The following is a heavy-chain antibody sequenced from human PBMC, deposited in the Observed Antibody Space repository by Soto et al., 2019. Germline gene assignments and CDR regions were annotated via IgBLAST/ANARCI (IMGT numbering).Heavy chain of an antibody. CDR1: GGSISSGGYY. J-gene: IGHJ6*02. D-gene: IGHD3-10*01. Sequence: SETLSLTCTVSGGSISSGGYYWSWIRQHPGKGLEWIGYIYYSGSTYYNPSLKSRVTISVDTSKNQFSLKLSSVTAADTAVYYCARDRTAYYYGSGSYPYYYGMDVWGQGTTVTVSS. CDR2: IYYSGST. V-gene: IGHV4-31*03. CDR3: ARDRTAYYYGSGSYPYYYGMDV.